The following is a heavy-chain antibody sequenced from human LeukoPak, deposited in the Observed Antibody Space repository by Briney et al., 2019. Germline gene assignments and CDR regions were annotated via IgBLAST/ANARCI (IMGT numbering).Heavy chain of an antibody. Sequence: ASVKVSCKASGGTFSSYAISWVRQAPGQGLEWMGMIIPIFGTANYAQKFQGRVTITADKSTSTAYMELSSLRSEDTAVYYCATLIHFGVVIYPFDYWGQGTLVTVSS. J-gene: IGHJ4*02. CDR1: GGTFSSYA. CDR2: IIPIFGTA. CDR3: ATLIHFGVVIYPFDY. V-gene: IGHV1-69*06. D-gene: IGHD3-3*01.